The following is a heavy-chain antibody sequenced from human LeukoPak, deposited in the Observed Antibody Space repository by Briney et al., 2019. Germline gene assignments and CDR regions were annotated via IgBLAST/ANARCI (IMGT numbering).Heavy chain of an antibody. Sequence: ASVKVSCKASGYTFTNYGINWVRQAPGQGLEWMGWISAYNGNTDDAPNFQGRVTMTTEPSTSTAYMDLRSLRSDDTAVYYCARGRAWYQLHSIYYFDLWGQGTPVTVSS. CDR3: ARGRAWYQLHSIYYFDL. J-gene: IGHJ4*02. CDR2: ISAYNGNT. CDR1: GYTFTNYG. V-gene: IGHV1-18*01. D-gene: IGHD2-2*01.